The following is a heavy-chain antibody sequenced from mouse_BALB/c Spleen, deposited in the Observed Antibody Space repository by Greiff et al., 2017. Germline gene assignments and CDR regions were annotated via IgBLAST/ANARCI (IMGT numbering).Heavy chain of an antibody. Sequence: DVMLVESGGGLVKPGGSLKLSCAASGFTFSSYAMSWVRQTPEKRLEWVASISSGGSTYYPDSVKGRFTISRDNARNILYLQMSSLRSEDTAMYYCARGGGLRDYWGQGTTLTVSS. J-gene: IGHJ2*01. CDR3: ARGGGLRDY. CDR2: ISSGGST. CDR1: GFTFSSYA. D-gene: IGHD2-2*01. V-gene: IGHV5-6-5*01.